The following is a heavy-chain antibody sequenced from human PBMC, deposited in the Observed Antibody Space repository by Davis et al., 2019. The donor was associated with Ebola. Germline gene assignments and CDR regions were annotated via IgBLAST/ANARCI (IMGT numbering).Heavy chain of an antibody. CDR1: GGTFSSYA. CDR2: IIPILGTP. D-gene: IGHD3-10*01. J-gene: IGHJ4*02. CDR3: AIAGSRNFYFDH. V-gene: IGHV1-69*06. Sequence: AASVKVSCKASGGTFSSYAISWVRQAPGQGLEWMGMIIPILGTPNYAQRFQGRVTITADKSTSTAYMEVNSLRSEDTAVYYCAIAGSRNFYFDHWGQGTLVTVSS.